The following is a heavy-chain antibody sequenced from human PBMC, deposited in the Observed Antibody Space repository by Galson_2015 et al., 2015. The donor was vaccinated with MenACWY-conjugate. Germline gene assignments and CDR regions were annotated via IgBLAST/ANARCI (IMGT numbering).Heavy chain of an antibody. CDR1: GDSVSSTNAA. V-gene: IGHV6-1*01. J-gene: IGHJ3*01. Sequence: CAISGDSVSSTNAAWTWIRQSPSRGLEWLGRTYYRSKWYNDYAFSLKSRITVNPDTSKNQFSLQLNSVTPEDTAVYYCARWGPSHTAYRPSTDQINDAFDVWDQGTMVTVSS. D-gene: IGHD2-21*01. CDR2: TYYRSKWYN. CDR3: ARWGPSHTAYRPSTDQINDAFDV.